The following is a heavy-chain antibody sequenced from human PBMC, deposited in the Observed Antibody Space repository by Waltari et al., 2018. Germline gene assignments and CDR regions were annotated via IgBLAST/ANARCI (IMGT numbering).Heavy chain of an antibody. Sequence: QVQLQESGPGLVKPSETLSLTCTVSGGSISRNRYSWGWIRQPPGKGLEWFGSMYYSGNTYYNPSLKRRLTISVDTSKNQFALKLSSVTAADTAVYFCATSPGPGYSSGFVYFDYWGQGTLATVSS. V-gene: IGHV4-39*01. CDR2: MYYSGNT. CDR3: ATSPGPGYSSGFVYFDY. D-gene: IGHD6-19*01. CDR1: GGSISRNRYS. J-gene: IGHJ4*02.